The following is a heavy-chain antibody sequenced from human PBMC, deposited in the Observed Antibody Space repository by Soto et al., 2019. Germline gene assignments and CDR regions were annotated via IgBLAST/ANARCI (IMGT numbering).Heavy chain of an antibody. Sequence: QVQLVESGGGVVQPGRSLRLSCAASGFTFSSYGMHLVRQAPGKGLEWVAVIWYDGSNKYYADSVQGRFTTSRDNSKNTLYLQMNSLRAEDTAVYYCARDSVTISMGGFDYWGQGTLVTVSS. J-gene: IGHJ4*02. CDR3: ARDSVTISMGGFDY. V-gene: IGHV3-33*01. CDR2: IWYDGSNK. D-gene: IGHD4-17*01. CDR1: GFTFSSYG.